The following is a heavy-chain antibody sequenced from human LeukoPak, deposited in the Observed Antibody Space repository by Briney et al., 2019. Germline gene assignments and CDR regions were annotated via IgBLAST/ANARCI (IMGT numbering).Heavy chain of an antibody. CDR2: ISAYDGNT. CDR1: GYTFTSYG. J-gene: IGHJ4*02. Sequence: ASVKVSCKASGYTFTSYGISWVRQAPGQGLEWMGWISAYDGNTNYAQKLQGRVTMTTDTSTSTAYMELRSLRSDDTAVYYCAIEVATGPLGYWGQGTLVTVSS. D-gene: IGHD5-12*01. CDR3: AIEVATGPLGY. V-gene: IGHV1-18*01.